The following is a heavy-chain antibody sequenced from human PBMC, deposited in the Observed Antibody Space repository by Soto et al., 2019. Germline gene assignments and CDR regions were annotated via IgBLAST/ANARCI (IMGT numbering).Heavy chain of an antibody. D-gene: IGHD4-17*01. J-gene: IGHJ4*02. CDR1: GGSFSGYY. CDR3: ARDKTTGRFDY. CDR2: INHSGST. V-gene: IGHV4-34*01. Sequence: QVQLQQWGAGLLKPSETLSLTCAVYGGSFSGYYWTWIRQPPGTGLEWIGEINHSGSTNYNPSLKWRVTISVDAAKDQVARKLTAGTAAQTAVYSCARDKTTGRFDYGGQGPLVTVSS.